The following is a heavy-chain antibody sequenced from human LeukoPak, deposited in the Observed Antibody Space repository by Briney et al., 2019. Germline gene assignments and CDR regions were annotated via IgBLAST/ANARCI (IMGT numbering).Heavy chain of an antibody. D-gene: IGHD3-22*01. Sequence: GGSLRLSCAASGFVFSSYAMSWFRQAPGKGLEWVSAISGSGGGTYYADSVKGRFTISRDNSKNTLYLQMNSLRAEDTAVYYCAKDGLTEIVVVPGAFDIWGQGTMVTVSS. CDR2: ISGSGGGT. J-gene: IGHJ3*02. CDR3: AKDGLTEIVVVPGAFDI. V-gene: IGHV3-23*01. CDR1: GFVFSSYA.